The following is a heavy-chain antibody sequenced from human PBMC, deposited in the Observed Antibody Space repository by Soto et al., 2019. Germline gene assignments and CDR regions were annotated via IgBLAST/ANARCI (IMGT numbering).Heavy chain of an antibody. D-gene: IGHD3-10*01. V-gene: IGHV4-34*01. CDR1: GGSFSGYY. J-gene: IGHJ4*02. CDR2: INHSGST. CDR3: ARGRRYYYGSGSPDY. Sequence: QVQLQQWGAGLLKPSETLSLTCAVYGGSFSGYYWSWIRQPPGKGLEWIGEINHSGSTNYNPSLKSRVPISVDTSKNQFSLKLSSVTAADTAVYYCARGRRYYYGSGSPDYWGQGTLVTVSS.